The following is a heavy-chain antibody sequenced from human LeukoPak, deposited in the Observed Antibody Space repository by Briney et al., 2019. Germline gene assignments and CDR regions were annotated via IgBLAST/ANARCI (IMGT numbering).Heavy chain of an antibody. CDR3: AQNGQSGFSFDP. Sequence: SETLSLTCTVSGGSISSGDYYWSWIRQHPGKGLGWIGYIYYSGSTYYNPSLKSRVIISVDTSKNQFSLKLSSVTAADTAVYYCAQNGQSGFSFDPWGQGTLVTVSS. D-gene: IGHD2-8*01. CDR1: GGSISSGDYY. CDR2: IYYSGST. J-gene: IGHJ5*02. V-gene: IGHV4-31*03.